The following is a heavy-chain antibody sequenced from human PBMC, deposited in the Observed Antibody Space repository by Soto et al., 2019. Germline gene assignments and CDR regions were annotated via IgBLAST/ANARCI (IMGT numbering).Heavy chain of an antibody. CDR2: IRYDGSKK. CDR3: ARGRGYSSSWSIYYFDF. V-gene: IGHV3-33*01. CDR1: GFTFSSHG. Sequence: GGSLRLSCGASGFTFSSHGMHWVRQAPGKGLEWVAVIRYDGSKKYYADSVKGRFTISRDNSKNTLYLQMNSLRAEDTAVYYCARGRGYSSSWSIYYFDFWGQGT. J-gene: IGHJ4*02. D-gene: IGHD6-13*01.